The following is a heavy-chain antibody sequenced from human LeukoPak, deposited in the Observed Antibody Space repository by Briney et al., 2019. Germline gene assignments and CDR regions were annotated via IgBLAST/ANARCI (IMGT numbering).Heavy chain of an antibody. CDR2: IRYDGNNK. CDR1: GFPFSDYV. CDR3: ARDPYSGNYGNYYYYYMDV. J-gene: IGHJ6*03. V-gene: IGHV3-33*01. Sequence: PGGSLRLSCAASGFPFSDYVMHWVRQAPGKGLEWVSVIRYDGNNKYYADSVKGRFTISRDNAKNSLYLQMNSLGPEDTAVYYCARDPYSGNYGNYYYYYMDVWGKGTTVTISS. D-gene: IGHD1-26*01.